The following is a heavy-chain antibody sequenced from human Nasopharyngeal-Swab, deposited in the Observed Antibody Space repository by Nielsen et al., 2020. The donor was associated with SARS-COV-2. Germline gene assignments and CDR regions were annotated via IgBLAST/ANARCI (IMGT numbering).Heavy chain of an antibody. J-gene: IGHJ6*03. CDR1: GGSISHYY. CDR3: ARLQYYMDV. D-gene: IGHD6-6*01. Sequence: SETLSLICTVSGGSISHYYWSWIRLPPGKGLEWIGYIYYSGSTNYNPSLKSRVTISVDTSKNQFSLKLSSVTAADTAVYYCARLQYYMDVWGKGTTVTVSS. CDR2: IYYSGST. V-gene: IGHV4-59*01.